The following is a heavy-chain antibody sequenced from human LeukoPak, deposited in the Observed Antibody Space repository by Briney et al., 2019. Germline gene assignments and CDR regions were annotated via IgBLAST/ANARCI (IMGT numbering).Heavy chain of an antibody. D-gene: IGHD5-18*01. Sequence: GESLRLSCAASGFTFSGYTMNWVRQAPGKGLEWVSYISSSSSTIYYADSVKGRFTMSRDNSKNSVYLQMDSLRVEDTAMYYCAKDVDTVMDWANDAFDVWGQGTMVIVSS. J-gene: IGHJ3*01. CDR2: ISSSSSTI. CDR3: AKDVDTVMDWANDAFDV. CDR1: GFTFSGYT. V-gene: IGHV3-48*01.